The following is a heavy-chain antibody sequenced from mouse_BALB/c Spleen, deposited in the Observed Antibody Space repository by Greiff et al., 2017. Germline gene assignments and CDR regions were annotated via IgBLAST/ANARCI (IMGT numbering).Heavy chain of an antibody. Sequence: EVKVVESGGGLVKPGGSLKLSCAASGFTFSSYAMSWVRQTPEKRLEWVATISSGGSYTYYPDSVKGRFTISRDNAKNTLYLQMSSLRSEDTAMYYCARQGLHGAMDYWGQGTSVTVSS. V-gene: IGHV5-9-3*01. D-gene: IGHD2-2*01. CDR3: ARQGLHGAMDY. CDR1: GFTFSSYA. CDR2: ISSGGSYT. J-gene: IGHJ4*01.